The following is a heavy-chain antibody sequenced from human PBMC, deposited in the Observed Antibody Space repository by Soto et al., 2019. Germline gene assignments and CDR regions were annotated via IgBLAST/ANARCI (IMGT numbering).Heavy chain of an antibody. J-gene: IGHJ4*02. V-gene: IGHV3-23*01. CDR3: AKQGVHWGAAISLGTNFDY. CDR1: GFTFSSYA. Sequence: GGSLRLSCAASGFTFSSYAMSWVRQAPGKGLEWVSAISGSGGSTYYADSVKGRFTISRDNSKNTLYLQMNSLRAEDTAVYYCAKQGVHWGAAISLGTNFDYWGQGTLVTVSS. CDR2: ISGSGGST. D-gene: IGHD2-2*01.